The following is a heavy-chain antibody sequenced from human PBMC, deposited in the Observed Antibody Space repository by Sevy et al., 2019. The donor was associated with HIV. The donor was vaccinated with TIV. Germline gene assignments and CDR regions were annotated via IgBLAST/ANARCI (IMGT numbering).Heavy chain of an antibody. V-gene: IGHV3-49*04. CDR1: GFTFGDYA. D-gene: IGHD1-1*01. Sequence: GSLRLSCTTSGFTFGDYAMNWVRQAPGKGLEWVSFLKSKADGGTVDHAASVKGRFTISRDDSKSIAYLQMNDLTTEDTGVYYCTRWKGLQSIFDYWGQGALVTVSS. J-gene: IGHJ4*02. CDR3: TRWKGLQSIFDY. CDR2: LKSKADGGTV.